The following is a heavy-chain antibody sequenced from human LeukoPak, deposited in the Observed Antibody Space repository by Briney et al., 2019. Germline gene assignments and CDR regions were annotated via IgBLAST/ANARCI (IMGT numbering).Heavy chain of an antibody. J-gene: IGHJ4*02. CDR2: IHYTGST. CDR3: ARVSGYCSTSSCRGLEI. V-gene: IGHV4-59*01. CDR1: GGSISGYY. Sequence: PSETLSLTCTVSGGSISGYYWSWIRQPPGKGLEWIGYIHYTGSTNYNPYLTSLKGRLAISVDTSKNHFSLKLSSVTAADTAVYYCARVSGYCSTSSCRGLEIWGQGTLVTVS. D-gene: IGHD2-2*01.